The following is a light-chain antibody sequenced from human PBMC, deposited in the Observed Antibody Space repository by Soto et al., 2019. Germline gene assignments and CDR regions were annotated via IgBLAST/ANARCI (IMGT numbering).Light chain of an antibody. CDR2: EGS. CDR3: CSYAGDSAWV. CDR1: SSDVGSYNF. Sequence: QSALTQPASVSGSPGQSITISCTGTSSDVGSYNFVSWYQQHPGKAPKLMIYEGSKRPSGVSYRFSGSKSGNTASLTISGLQAEDEADYYCCSYAGDSAWVFGGGTKLTVL. J-gene: IGLJ3*02. V-gene: IGLV2-23*01.